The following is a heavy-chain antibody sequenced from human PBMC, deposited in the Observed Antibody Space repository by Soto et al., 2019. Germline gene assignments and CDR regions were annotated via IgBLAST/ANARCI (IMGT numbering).Heavy chain of an antibody. Sequence: QVQLQESGPGLVKPSQTLSLTCSVSGGSISSSGYYWSWIRQPPGKGLEWIGYIYYSGSTYYNPSLKSRVIISRDTSKNQFSLKLSSVTAADTAVYYCASGVGSSFDPWGQGTLVTVSS. J-gene: IGHJ5*02. CDR1: GGSISSSGYY. CDR3: ASGVGSSFDP. D-gene: IGHD1-26*01. V-gene: IGHV4-31*03. CDR2: IYYSGST.